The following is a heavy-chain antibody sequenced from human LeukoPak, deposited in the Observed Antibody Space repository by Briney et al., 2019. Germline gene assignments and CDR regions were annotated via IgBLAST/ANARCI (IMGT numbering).Heavy chain of an antibody. CDR3: GKTDIYFNPIDY. D-gene: IGHD3-9*01. CDR2: IHRDGRT. V-gene: IGHV4-4*02. J-gene: IGHJ4*02. Sequence: KSSETLSLTCAVSGVSISSSEWWLWVRQPTGQGLEWIGEIHRDGRTRYNPSLKSRVTMSIDYSKNQFSLKVSSVTAAETAIYYCGKTDIYFNPIDYWGPGSLVTVSS. CDR1: GVSISSSEW.